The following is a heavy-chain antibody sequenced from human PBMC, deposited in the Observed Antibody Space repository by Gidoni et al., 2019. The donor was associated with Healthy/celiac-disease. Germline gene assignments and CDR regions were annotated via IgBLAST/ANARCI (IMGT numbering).Heavy chain of an antibody. J-gene: IGHJ5*02. V-gene: IGHV4-39*07. CDR2: IYYSGST. D-gene: IGHD3-3*01. CDR1: GGSISSSSYY. CDR3: ARANLTIFGVVRWFDP. Sequence: QLQLQESGPGLVKPSETLSLTCTVSGGSISSSSYYWGWIRQPPGKGLEWIGSIYYSGSTYYNPSLKSRVTISVDTSKNQFSLKLSSVTAADTAVYYCARANLTIFGVVRWFDPWGQGTLVTVSS.